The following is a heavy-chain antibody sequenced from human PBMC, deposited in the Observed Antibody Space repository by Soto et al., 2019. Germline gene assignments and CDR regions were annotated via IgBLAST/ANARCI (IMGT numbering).Heavy chain of an antibody. CDR1: GFPFGSHA. Sequence: GGSLRLSCAASGFPFGSHAMSWVRQAPGKGLEWVSLVSGNGGTTNYADSVKGRFTISRDNSQKTLYLQMNSLRAEDTAIYYCAKGKAHTLFGVDTLFDYWGQGTPVTVSS. D-gene: IGHD3-3*01. CDR3: AKGKAHTLFGVDTLFDY. V-gene: IGHV3-23*01. CDR2: VSGNGGTT. J-gene: IGHJ4*02.